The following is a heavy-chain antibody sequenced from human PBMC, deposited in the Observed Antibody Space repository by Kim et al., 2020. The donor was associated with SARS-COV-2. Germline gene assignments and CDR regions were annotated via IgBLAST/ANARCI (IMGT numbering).Heavy chain of an antibody. Sequence: YYADSVKGRFTISRDNSKNTLYLQMSSLRAEEQAVYYCVKPYTDSYAFDIWGQGTMVTVSS. D-gene: IGHD1-1*01. J-gene: IGHJ3*02. CDR3: VKPYTDSYAFDI. V-gene: IGHV3-64D*06.